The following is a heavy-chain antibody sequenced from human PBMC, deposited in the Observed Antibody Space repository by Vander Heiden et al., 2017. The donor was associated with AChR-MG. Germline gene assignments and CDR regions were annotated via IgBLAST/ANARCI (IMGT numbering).Heavy chain of an antibody. D-gene: IGHD3-3*01. CDR2: VSFDGGNK. Sequence: QVQLVESGGGEVQPGRSVRLSCAAAGCTFTADAMSWVRTAPGKGLEWVAVVSFDGGNKYYADSVKGRFTISRDNSKNTLYLQMDSLRPEDTAVYYCAKSDLWSGYPPWGMDYWGQGTLVTVSS. CDR1: GCTFTADA. V-gene: IGHV3-30*18. CDR3: AKSDLWSGYPPWGMDY. J-gene: IGHJ4*02.